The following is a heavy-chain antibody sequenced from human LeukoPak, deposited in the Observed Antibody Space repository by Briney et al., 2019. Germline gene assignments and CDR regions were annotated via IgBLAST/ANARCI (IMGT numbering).Heavy chain of an antibody. D-gene: IGHD5-18*01. V-gene: IGHV1-69*13. CDR1: GGTFSSYA. CDR3: ARDREYSYSYGPSDY. Sequence: ASVKVSCKASGGTFSSYAISWVRQAPGQGLEWMGGIIPIFGTANYAQKFQGRVTITADESTSTAYMELSSLRSEDTAVYYCARDREYSYSYGPSDYWGQGTLVTVSS. CDR2: IIPIFGTA. J-gene: IGHJ4*02.